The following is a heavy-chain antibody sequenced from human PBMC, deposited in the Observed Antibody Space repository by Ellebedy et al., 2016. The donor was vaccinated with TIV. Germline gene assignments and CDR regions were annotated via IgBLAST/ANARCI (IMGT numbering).Heavy chain of an antibody. CDR3: ARRVAGQASFDY. V-gene: IGHV6-1*01. Sequence: SQTLSLTCSISGDSVPNNGVTWNWIRQSPSRGPEWLGRAYYRSTWIYNYAVSVIGRITINPDTSNNQLSLHLNSVTPEDTAVYYCARRVAGQASFDYWGQGTLVTVSS. J-gene: IGHJ4*02. CDR1: GDSVPNNGVT. CDR2: AYYRSTWIY. D-gene: IGHD6-19*01.